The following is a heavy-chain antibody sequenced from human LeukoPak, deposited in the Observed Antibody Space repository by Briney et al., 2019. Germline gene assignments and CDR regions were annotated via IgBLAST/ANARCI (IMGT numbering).Heavy chain of an antibody. D-gene: IGHD3-3*01. CDR1: GGTFSSYA. V-gene: IGHV1-69*13. Sequence: SVKVSCKASGGTFSSYAISWVRQAPGQGLEWMGGIIPIFGTANHAQKFQGRVTITADESTSTAYMELSSLRSEDTAVYYCARAGARFLEWLPADYWGQGTLATVSS. CDR2: IIPIFGTA. CDR3: ARAGARFLEWLPADY. J-gene: IGHJ4*02.